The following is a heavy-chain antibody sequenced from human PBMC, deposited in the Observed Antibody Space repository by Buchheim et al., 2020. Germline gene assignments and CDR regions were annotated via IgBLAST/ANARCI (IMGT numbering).Heavy chain of an antibody. CDR2: ISFDGSNK. V-gene: IGHV3-30-3*01. CDR1: GFTFSNYA. Sequence: QVQLVESGGGVVQPGRSLRLSCAASGFTFSNYAMHWVRQAPGKGLEWVALISFDGSNKYYAASVEGRFTISRDNSKNTLSLQMNSLRAEDTAVYYCGRDAGYYLYYFDCWGQGTL. CDR3: GRDAGYYLYYFDC. D-gene: IGHD3-22*01. J-gene: IGHJ4*02.